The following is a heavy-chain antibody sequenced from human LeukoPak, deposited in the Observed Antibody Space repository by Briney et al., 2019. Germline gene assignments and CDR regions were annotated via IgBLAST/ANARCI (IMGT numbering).Heavy chain of an antibody. Sequence: PGGCLILVCAGSGFTFSSYRMHWVRQAPGKGLEWVAVISHDGSYKCHADSVKGRFTISRDNSKNTLYLQMNSLRTEDTALYFCAKAEVSTHYGINVWGQGTTVTVSS. CDR3: AKAEVSTHYGINV. CDR1: GFTFSSYR. V-gene: IGHV3-30*18. CDR2: ISHDGSYK. J-gene: IGHJ6*02.